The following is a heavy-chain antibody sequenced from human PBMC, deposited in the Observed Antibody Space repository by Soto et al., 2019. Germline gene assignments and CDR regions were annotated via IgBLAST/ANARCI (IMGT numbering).Heavy chain of an antibody. Sequence: PGGSLRLSCAASGLTLNHSWMNWVRQAPGKGLEWVGRIKSKTDGGTTEYEAPVKGRFTISRDDSKNTLYLQMDSLKTEDTAVYYCFIWMNWGQGALVTLSS. CDR2: IKSKTDGGTT. V-gene: IGHV3-15*07. J-gene: IGHJ1*01. D-gene: IGHD1-1*01. CDR3: FIWMN. CDR1: GLTLNHSW.